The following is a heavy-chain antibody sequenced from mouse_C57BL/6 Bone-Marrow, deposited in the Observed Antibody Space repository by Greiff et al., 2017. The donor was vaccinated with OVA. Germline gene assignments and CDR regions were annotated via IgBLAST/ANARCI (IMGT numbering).Heavy chain of an antibody. CDR2: IYPGGGYT. CDR1: GYTFTNYW. J-gene: IGHJ1*03. D-gene: IGHD1-1*01. Sequence: QVQLKESGAELVRPGTSVKMSCKASGYTFTNYWIGWAKQRPGHGLEWIGDIYPGGGYTNYNEKFKGKATLTADKSSSTAYMQFSSLTSEDSAIYYCAREGLLGYFDVWGTGTTVTVSS. V-gene: IGHV1-63*01. CDR3: AREGLLGYFDV.